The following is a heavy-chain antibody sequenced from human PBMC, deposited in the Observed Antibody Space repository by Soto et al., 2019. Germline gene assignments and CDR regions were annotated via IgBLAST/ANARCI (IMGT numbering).Heavy chain of an antibody. D-gene: IGHD2-2*01. CDR1: GYTFTNYS. J-gene: IGHJ6*03. CDR3: ARGHLAVVPVASWFYYMDV. CDR2: INAGNGNT. Sequence: VASVKVSCKASGYTFTNYSVHWVRQAPGQRPEWMGWINAGNGNTRFSQNLQGRVTITRDTSARTVYMELSSLRSEDTAVYYCARGHLAVVPVASWFYYMDVWGKGTTVTVSS. V-gene: IGHV1-3*01.